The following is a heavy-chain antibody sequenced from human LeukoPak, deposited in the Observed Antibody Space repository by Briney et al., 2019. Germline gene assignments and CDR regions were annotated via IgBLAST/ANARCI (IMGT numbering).Heavy chain of an antibody. D-gene: IGHD5-24*01. J-gene: IGHJ4*02. CDR1: GFXFSSYA. V-gene: IGHV3-23*01. CDR3: ARRDY. CDR2: ISGSGTIK. Sequence: GGSLRLSCAASGFXFSSYAISWVRQAPGEGLECVSVISGSGTIKNYADSVKGRFTISRDNSKNTLYLQMNSLRAEDTAVYYCARRDYWGQGTLVTVSS.